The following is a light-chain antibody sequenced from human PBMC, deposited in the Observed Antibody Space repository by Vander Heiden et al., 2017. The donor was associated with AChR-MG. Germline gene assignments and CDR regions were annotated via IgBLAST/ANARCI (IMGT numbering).Light chain of an antibody. Sequence: DIVMTQSPDSLAVSLGGRATINCKSSQSVFYSSNNKKYLAWYQQKPGQPPRLLIYWASTRESGVPDRFSGSGSGTDFTLTISSLQAEDVAVYYCQQYYSSPLTFGGGTKVEIK. J-gene: IGKJ4*01. CDR1: QSVFYSSNNKKY. V-gene: IGKV4-1*01. CDR2: WAS. CDR3: QQYYSSPLT.